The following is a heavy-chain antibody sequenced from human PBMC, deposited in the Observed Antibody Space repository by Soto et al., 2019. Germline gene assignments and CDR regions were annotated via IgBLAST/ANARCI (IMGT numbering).Heavy chain of an antibody. D-gene: IGHD3-22*01. CDR1: GFTFSSYS. J-gene: IGHJ4*02. V-gene: IGHV3-48*02. CDR3: ARDPSPYYYDSSGYIDY. Sequence: PGGSLRLSCAASGFTFSSYSMNWVRQAPGKGLEWVSYISSSSSTIYYADSVKGRFTISRDNAKNSLYLQMNSLRDEDTAVYYCARDPSPYYYDSSGYIDYWGQGTLVTVSS. CDR2: ISSSSSTI.